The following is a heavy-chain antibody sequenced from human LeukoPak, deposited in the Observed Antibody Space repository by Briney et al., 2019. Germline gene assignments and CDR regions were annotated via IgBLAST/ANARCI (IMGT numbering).Heavy chain of an antibody. CDR2: ISYDGSNK. V-gene: IGHV3-30-3*01. CDR3: ARVEKGFWSGFKMDV. D-gene: IGHD3-3*01. CDR1: GFTFSSYA. Sequence: QPGGSLRLSCAASGFTFSSYAMHWVRQAPGKGLEWVAVISYDGSNKYYADSVKGRFTISRDNAKNSLYLQMNRLTGEDTAVYFCARVEKGFWSGFKMDVWGMGTTVTVSS. J-gene: IGHJ6*04.